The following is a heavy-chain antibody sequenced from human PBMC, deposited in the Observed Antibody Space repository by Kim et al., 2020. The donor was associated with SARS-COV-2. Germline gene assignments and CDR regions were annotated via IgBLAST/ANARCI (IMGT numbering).Heavy chain of an antibody. CDR1: GGSVSSYY. V-gene: IGHV4-59*02. Sequence: SETLSLTCTVSGGSVSSYYWSWIRQPPGKGLEWIGSVSYSENTKFNPSLQSRVTMSVDTYKNQFSLRLSSVNAADTAVYYCTRGPNWDRYYFGVDVWGQG. D-gene: IGHD7-27*01. CDR2: VSYSENT. J-gene: IGHJ6*02. CDR3: TRGPNWDRYYFGVDV.